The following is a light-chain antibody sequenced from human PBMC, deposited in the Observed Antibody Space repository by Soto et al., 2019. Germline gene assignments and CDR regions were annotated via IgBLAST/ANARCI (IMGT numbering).Light chain of an antibody. J-gene: IGLJ2*01. CDR1: SSDVGGYNY. CDR3: SSYTSSSTPHVV. V-gene: IGLV2-14*03. CDR2: DVS. Sequence: QSALTQPASVSGSPGQSITISRTGTSSDVGGYNYVSWYQHHPGKAPKLMIYDVSYRPSGVSNRFSGSKSGNTASLTISGLQAEDEADYYCSSYTSSSTPHVVFGGGTKLTVL.